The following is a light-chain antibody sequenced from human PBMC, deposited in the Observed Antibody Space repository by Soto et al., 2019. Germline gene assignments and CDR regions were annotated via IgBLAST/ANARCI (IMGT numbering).Light chain of an antibody. CDR3: QQYNSYLMYT. V-gene: IGKV1-5*03. CDR2: KAS. J-gene: IGKJ2*01. Sequence: DIQMTQSPSTLSASVGDRVTITCRASQSISSWLAWYQQKPGKAPKLLIYKASSLESGVPSRFSGSGSGTELTLTISSLQPDDFATYYCQQYNSYLMYTFGQGTKLEIK. CDR1: QSISSW.